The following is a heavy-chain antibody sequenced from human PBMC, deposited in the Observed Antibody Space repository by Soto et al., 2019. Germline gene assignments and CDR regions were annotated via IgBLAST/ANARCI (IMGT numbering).Heavy chain of an antibody. V-gene: IGHV3-48*02. CDR3: ARGVAYFDL. CDR2: ISSSTNTI. CDR1: GFTFSTYS. J-gene: IGHJ2*01. Sequence: EVQLVESGGGLVQPGGSLRLSCVASGFTFSTYSMNWVRQAPGKGLEWVSYISSSTNTIYYADSVKGRFTISRDNAKNSLYLQLNSLRDEDTAVYYCARGVAYFDLWGRGTLVTVSS.